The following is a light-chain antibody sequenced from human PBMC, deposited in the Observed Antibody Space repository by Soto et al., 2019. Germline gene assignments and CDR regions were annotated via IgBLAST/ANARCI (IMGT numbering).Light chain of an antibody. CDR1: QSVSSY. V-gene: IGKV3-11*01. CDR2: DAS. J-gene: IGKJ5*01. Sequence: EIVLTHSPSTLSLSPGERSNLSCRASQSVSSYLAWYQQKPGQAPRLLIYDASNRATGIPARFSGSGSGTDFTLTISSLEPEDFAVYYCQQRSNWHRATFGQGTRLEIK. CDR3: QQRSNWHRAT.